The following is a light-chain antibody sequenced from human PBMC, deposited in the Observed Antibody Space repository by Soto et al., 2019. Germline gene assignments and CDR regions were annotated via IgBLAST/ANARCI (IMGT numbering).Light chain of an antibody. V-gene: IGLV2-14*03. CDR1: RSDIGAYNF. Sequence: QSALTQPASVSGSPGQSITITCTGTRSDIGAYNFVSWYQQHPGEVPKLMLYDVSIRPSGVSNRFSGSKSGNTASLTISGLQAEDEADYYCTSCTTSTTMIFGGGTKVTV. J-gene: IGLJ2*01. CDR3: TSCTTSTTMI. CDR2: DVS.